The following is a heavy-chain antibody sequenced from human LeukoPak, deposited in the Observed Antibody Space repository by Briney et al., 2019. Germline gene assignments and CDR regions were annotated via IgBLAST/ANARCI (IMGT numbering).Heavy chain of an antibody. CDR1: GFTFSNYL. CDR2: ISTDGRFT. D-gene: IGHD1-26*01. Sequence: PGGSLRLSCAASGFTFSNYLMHWVRQTPGKGLVWISRISTDGRFTNYADSVKGRFRISRDNAKNTLYLQMNSLRVEDTAVYFCARGSSARFIGPEYWGHGTLVTVSS. J-gene: IGHJ4*01. CDR3: ARGSSARFIGPEY. V-gene: IGHV3-74*01.